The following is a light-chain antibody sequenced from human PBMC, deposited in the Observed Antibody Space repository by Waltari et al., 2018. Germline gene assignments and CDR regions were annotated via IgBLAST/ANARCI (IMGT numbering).Light chain of an antibody. CDR3: SSFAGSHTVL. J-gene: IGLJ2*01. V-gene: IGLV2-11*01. Sequence: QPALTQPPSMSGSPGQSVTISCTGTSSDIGGYNRVSWYQQHPGKAPKLMIYEVSQRPSVVSDRFSGSKSGNTASLTISGLQAEDESDYFCSSFAGSHTVLFGGGTRLTVL. CDR2: EVS. CDR1: SSDIGGYNR.